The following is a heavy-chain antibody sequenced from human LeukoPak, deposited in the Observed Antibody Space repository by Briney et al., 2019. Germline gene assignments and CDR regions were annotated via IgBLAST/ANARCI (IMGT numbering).Heavy chain of an antibody. CDR2: IIPILGIA. CDR3: AAGSPLFY. J-gene: IGHJ4*02. Sequence: EASVKVSRKASGGTFSSYAISWVRQAPGQGLEWMGRIIPILGIANYAQKFQGRVTITADKSTSTAYMELSSLRSEDTAVYYCAAGSPLFYWGQGTLVTVSS. D-gene: IGHD3-10*01. V-gene: IGHV1-69*04. CDR1: GGTFSSYA.